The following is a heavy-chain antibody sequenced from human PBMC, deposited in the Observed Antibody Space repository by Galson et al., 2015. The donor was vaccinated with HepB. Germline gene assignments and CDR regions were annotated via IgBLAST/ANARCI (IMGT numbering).Heavy chain of an antibody. CDR2: ISSNTIYT. CDR3: VRVADSDYGDHSHFDS. V-gene: IGHV3-11*06. J-gene: IGHJ4*02. D-gene: IGHD4/OR15-4a*01. CDR1: GFTFSDYY. Sequence: SLRLSCAASGFTFSDYYMPWIRQAPGKGLEWLAYISSNTIYTNYADSVKGRFTISRDNIKNSMYLQMNSLRAEDTAVYYCVRVADSDYGDHSHFDSWGLGTLVTVSS.